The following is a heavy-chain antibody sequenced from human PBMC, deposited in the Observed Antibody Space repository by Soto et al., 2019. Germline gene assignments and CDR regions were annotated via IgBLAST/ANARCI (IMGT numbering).Heavy chain of an antibody. V-gene: IGHV3-23*01. CDR2: ISGSSDIT. D-gene: IGHD3-3*01. J-gene: IGHJ4*02. Sequence: EVQLLESGGGLVQPGGSLRLSCAASGFTFSSYAMSWVRQAPGKGLEWVSTISGSSDITHSADSVKGRFTISRDNVKNTLYLELNNLRVEDTAIYYCAQGRSYDAANFGRRWGQGTLVTVSS. CDR3: AQGRSYDAANFGRR. CDR1: GFTFSSYA.